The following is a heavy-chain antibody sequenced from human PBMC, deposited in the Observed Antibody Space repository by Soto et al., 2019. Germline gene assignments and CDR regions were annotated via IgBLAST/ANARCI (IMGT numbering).Heavy chain of an antibody. D-gene: IGHD3-10*01. CDR2: ISYDGSNK. Sequence: GGSLRLSCAASGFTFSSYGMHWVRQAPGKGLEWVAVISYDGSNKYYADSVKGRFTISRDNSKNTLYLQMNSLRAEDTAVYYCAKDLFSASMVRGVINRGYWGQGTLVTVSS. CDR1: GFTFSSYG. V-gene: IGHV3-30*18. CDR3: AKDLFSASMVRGVINRGY. J-gene: IGHJ4*02.